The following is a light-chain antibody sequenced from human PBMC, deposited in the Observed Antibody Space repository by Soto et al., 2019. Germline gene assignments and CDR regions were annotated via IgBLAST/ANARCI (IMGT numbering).Light chain of an antibody. Sequence: QSVLTQPPSVAGAPGQTVTISCTGSSSNIGANYDVHWYQQRPGTAPKLLIFGNNNRPSGVPDRFSGSKSGTSASLATTGLPAEDERHYSCQSYDTTLSARYVFGTGTKVTV. V-gene: IGLV1-40*01. J-gene: IGLJ1*01. CDR1: SSNIGANYD. CDR3: QSYDTTLSARYV. CDR2: GNN.